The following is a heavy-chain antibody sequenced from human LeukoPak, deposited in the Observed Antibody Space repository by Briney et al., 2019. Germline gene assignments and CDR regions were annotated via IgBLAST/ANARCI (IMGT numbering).Heavy chain of an antibody. V-gene: IGHV3-30*18. CDR2: MSYDGSNK. CDR1: GFTFSSYG. D-gene: IGHD3-10*01. CDR3: AKSPPFGNPHLDY. Sequence: GRSLRLSCAASGFTFSSYGMHWVRQAPGKGLEWVAVMSYDGSNKYYADSVKGRFTISRDNSKNTLYLQMNSLRAEDTAVYYCAKSPPFGNPHLDYWGHGTLVTVSS. J-gene: IGHJ4*01.